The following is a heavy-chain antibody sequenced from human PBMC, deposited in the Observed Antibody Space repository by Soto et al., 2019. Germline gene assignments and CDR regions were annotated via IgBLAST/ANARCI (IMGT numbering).Heavy chain of an antibody. V-gene: IGHV3-23*01. CDR2: ISGSGGST. Sequence: GGSLRLSCAASGFTFSSYAMSWVRQAPGKGLEWVSAISGSGGSTYYADSVKGRFTISRDNSKNTLYLQMNSLRAEDTAVYYCAKAYGPPYSSSGYTFDYWGQGTLVTVSS. D-gene: IGHD6-13*01. J-gene: IGHJ4*02. CDR1: GFTFSSYA. CDR3: AKAYGPPYSSSGYTFDY.